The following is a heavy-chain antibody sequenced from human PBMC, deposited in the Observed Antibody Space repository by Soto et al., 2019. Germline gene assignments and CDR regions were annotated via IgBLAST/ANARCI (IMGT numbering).Heavy chain of an antibody. D-gene: IGHD1-26*01. J-gene: IGHJ4*02. CDR1: GFVFHTYW. V-gene: IGHV3-74*01. CDR3: AKDPRWGYSGSYGYFDY. Sequence: GGSLRLSCVASGFVFHTYWMHWVRQVPGKGLVWVARINSDGINKYYADSVKGRFTISRDNSKNTLYLQMNSLRAEDTAVYYCAKDPRWGYSGSYGYFDYWGQGTLVTVSS. CDR2: INSDGINK.